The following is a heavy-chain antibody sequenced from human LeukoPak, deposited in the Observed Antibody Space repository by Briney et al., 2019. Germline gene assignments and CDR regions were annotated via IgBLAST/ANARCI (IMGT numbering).Heavy chain of an antibody. Sequence: ASVKVSCKASGYTFTGYYMHWVRQAPGHGLEWMGWINPNSGGTNYAQKFQGWVTMTRDTSISTAYMELSRLRSDDTAVYYCARDSGRVYDSSGYYYSHWGQGTLVTVSS. V-gene: IGHV1-2*04. CDR3: ARDSGRVYDSSGYYYSH. CDR2: INPNSGGT. D-gene: IGHD3-22*01. CDR1: GYTFTGYY. J-gene: IGHJ4*02.